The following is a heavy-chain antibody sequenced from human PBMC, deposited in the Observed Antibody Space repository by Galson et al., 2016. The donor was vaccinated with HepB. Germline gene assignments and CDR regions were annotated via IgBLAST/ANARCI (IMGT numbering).Heavy chain of an antibody. CDR3: ASSGGHSDGYVY. Sequence: SVKVSCTASGYSFTDYAMHWVRPAPGQRLEWMGWINAGNGHTKSSQNLQGRVTITRDTSASIAYMELSSLTSEDTALYYCASSGGHSDGYVYWGQGTLVTVFS. CDR2: INAGNGHT. D-gene: IGHD5-18*01. CDR1: GYSFTDYA. V-gene: IGHV1-3*01. J-gene: IGHJ4*02.